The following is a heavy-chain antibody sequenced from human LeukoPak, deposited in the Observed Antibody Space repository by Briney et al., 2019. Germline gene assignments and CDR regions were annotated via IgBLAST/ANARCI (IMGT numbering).Heavy chain of an antibody. CDR3: ARAGSSLVEMATPPHYFDY. CDR1: GFSFDDYA. D-gene: IGHD5-24*01. CDR2: ITWNSAPI. V-gene: IGHV3-9*01. J-gene: IGHJ4*02. Sequence: GGSLRLSCAASGFSFDDYAMYWVRQVPGKGLEGGSGITWNSAPIGYADCVKGRFTISRDNSKNTLYLQMTSLRAQDTAVSYCARAGSSLVEMATPPHYFDYWGQGTLVTVSS.